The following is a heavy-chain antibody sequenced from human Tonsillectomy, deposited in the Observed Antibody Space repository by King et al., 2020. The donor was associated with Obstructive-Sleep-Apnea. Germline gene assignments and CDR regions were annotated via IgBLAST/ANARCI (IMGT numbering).Heavy chain of an antibody. J-gene: IGHJ4*02. D-gene: IGHD1-26*01. CDR3: ASALGELLRAGNVF. CDR1: GFTFSSYS. Sequence: VQLVESGGGLVQPGGSLRLSCAASGFTFSSYSKHWVRQAPGKGLEWVSSIITLSTTIYYADSVKGRFTIFRDNAKNSLYLQMNSLRAEDTAVYYCASALGELLRAGNVFWGQGTLVTVSS. CDR2: IITLSTTI. V-gene: IGHV3-48*04.